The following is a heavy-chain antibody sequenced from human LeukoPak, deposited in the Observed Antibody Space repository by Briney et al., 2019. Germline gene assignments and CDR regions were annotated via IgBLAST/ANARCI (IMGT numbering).Heavy chain of an antibody. D-gene: IGHD1-26*01. CDR1: GFTFSSYG. CDR2: INEGGNVK. V-gene: IGHV3-7*03. J-gene: IGHJ4*02. CDR3: ARGDVGATISV. Sequence: GGSLRLSCAASGFTFSSYGMSWVRQAPGKGLEGVANINEGGNVKFYVDSVKGRFTISRDNTKISLYLQMYSLRAEDTALYYCARGDVGATISVWGQGTLVTVSS.